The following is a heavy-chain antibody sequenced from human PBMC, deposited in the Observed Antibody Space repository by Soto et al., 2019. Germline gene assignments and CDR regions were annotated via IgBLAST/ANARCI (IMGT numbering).Heavy chain of an antibody. CDR3: ARDGREASGMDV. CDR2: IYCTRGT. D-gene: IGHD1-26*01. Sequence: SETLSLSCTVSGGSISSHYWNWVRQAPGKGLEWVVDIYCTRGTKYNPSLSSRSTRSVXXXXXXFXLXLXXXTATXAAVYYCARDGREASGMDVWGQGTKVTVS. CDR1: GGSISSHY. J-gene: IGHJ6*02. V-gene: IGHV4-59*11.